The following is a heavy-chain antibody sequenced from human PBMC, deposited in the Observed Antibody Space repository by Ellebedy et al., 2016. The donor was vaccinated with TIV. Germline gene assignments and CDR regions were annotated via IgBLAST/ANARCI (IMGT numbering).Heavy chain of an antibody. CDR3: ARDDPSGWLDP. J-gene: IGHJ5*02. CDR1: GGSVSSCRYY. D-gene: IGHD3-10*01. Sequence: MPSETLSLTCTVSGGSVSSCRYYCLFIRQPPFKGLAWVGYIYYSGSTNYNPSLKSRVTISIDTSKNQFSLRLTSVTAADTAVYYCARDDPSGWLDPWGQGTLVT. CDR2: IYYSGST. V-gene: IGHV4-61*01.